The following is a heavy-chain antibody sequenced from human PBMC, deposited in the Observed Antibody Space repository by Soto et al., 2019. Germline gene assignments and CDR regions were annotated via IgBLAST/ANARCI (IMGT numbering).Heavy chain of an antibody. CDR1: GFTFSSYG. D-gene: IGHD3-9*01. V-gene: IGHV3-33*01. J-gene: IGHJ3*02. CDR2: IWYDGSNK. Sequence: PGGSLRLSCAASGFTFSSYGMHWVRQAPGKGLERVAVIWYDGSNKYYADSLKGRFTISRDNSKNRLYLQMNSLRAEDTAVYYCASGIVGGLIEDFYILIGYYRLGWGGAFDIWGQGIMVTVSS. CDR3: ASGIVGGLIEDFYILIGYYRLGWGGAFDI.